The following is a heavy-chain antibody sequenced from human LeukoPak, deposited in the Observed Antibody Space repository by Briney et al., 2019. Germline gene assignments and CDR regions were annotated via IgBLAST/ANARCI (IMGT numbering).Heavy chain of an antibody. CDR2: ISGSGDST. CDR1: GFSFSSYA. CDR3: AKRTGRDGYNYAFDI. D-gene: IGHD5-24*01. V-gene: IGHV3-23*01. Sequence: GGSLRLSCAASGFSFSSYAMSWVRQAPGKGLEWVSAISGSGDSTYYADSVKGHFTISRDNSKNTLYLQMNSLGAEDTAVYYCAKRTGRDGYNYAFDIWGQGTMVTVSS. J-gene: IGHJ3*02.